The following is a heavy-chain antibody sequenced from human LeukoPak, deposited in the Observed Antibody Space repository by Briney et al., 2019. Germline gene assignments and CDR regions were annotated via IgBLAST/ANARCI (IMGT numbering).Heavy chain of an antibody. CDR1: RFTFRNYG. CDR2: ISYDGSNT. J-gene: IGHJ4*02. CDR3: AKALKWFGELLYEVDY. Sequence: GGSLRLSCAASRFTFRNYGMHWVRQAPGKGLEWVAVISYDGSNTYYADFVKGRFTISRDNSKHTLYLQMNSLRAEDTAVYYCAKALKWFGELLYEVDYWGQGTLVTVSS. V-gene: IGHV3-30*18. D-gene: IGHD3-10*01.